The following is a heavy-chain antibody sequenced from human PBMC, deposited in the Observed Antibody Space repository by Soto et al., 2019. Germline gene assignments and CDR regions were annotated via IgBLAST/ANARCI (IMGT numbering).Heavy chain of an antibody. CDR3: ASDVVDPYYYDGLAV. V-gene: IGHV1-18*01. Sequence: QVQLVQSGAEVKKPGASVKVSCKASGYTFTRSGISWVRQAPGQGLEWMGCIRTYNGDTNYAQTFQGRVTMTTDTPTSTIHTEMRSLRAVYTAVYSCASDVVDPYYYDGLAVWCKVTPVTVSS. D-gene: IGHD5-12*01. CDR1: GYTFTRSG. CDR2: IRTYNGDT. J-gene: IGHJ6*04.